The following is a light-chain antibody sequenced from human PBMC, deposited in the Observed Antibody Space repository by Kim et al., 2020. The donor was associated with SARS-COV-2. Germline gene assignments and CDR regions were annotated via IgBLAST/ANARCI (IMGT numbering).Light chain of an antibody. CDR1: QTVSSSY. CDR3: QQYVSPPYT. J-gene: IGKJ2*01. CDR2: DAS. Sequence: EIVLTQSPGTLSLSPGERATLSCRASQTVSSSYLAWYQQKPGQAPRLLIYDASSRATGIPGRFSGSGSRTDFTLTITRLEPEDFAVYYCQQYVSPPYTFGQGTKLEIK. V-gene: IGKV3-20*01.